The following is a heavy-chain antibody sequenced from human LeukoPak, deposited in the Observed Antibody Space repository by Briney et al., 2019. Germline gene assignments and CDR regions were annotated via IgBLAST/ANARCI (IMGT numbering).Heavy chain of an antibody. D-gene: IGHD1-26*01. J-gene: IGHJ4*02. V-gene: IGHV3-23*01. CDR1: GFTFSSYG. Sequence: GGSLRLSCAASGFTFSSYGTSWVRQAPGKGLEWVSAISGSGGSTYYADSVKGRFTISRDNSKNTLYLQMNSLRAEDTAVYYCAKFRGATGDYFDYWGQGTLVTVSS. CDR2: ISGSGGST. CDR3: AKFRGATGDYFDY.